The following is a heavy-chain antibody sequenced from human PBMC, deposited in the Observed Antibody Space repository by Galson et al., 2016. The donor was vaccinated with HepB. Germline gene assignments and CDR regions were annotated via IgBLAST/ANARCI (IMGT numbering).Heavy chain of an antibody. Sequence: SLRLSCAASGFTFSSYAMHWVRQAPGKGLEWVAVISYDGSNKYYADSVKGRFTIPRDNSKNTLYLQMNSLRAEDTALYYCARGSSGWYGGKNNYYDMGVWGQGTTVTVSS. V-gene: IGHV3-30-3*01. CDR2: ISYDGSNK. J-gene: IGHJ6*02. CDR1: GFTFSSYA. CDR3: ARGSSGWYGGKNNYYDMGV. D-gene: IGHD6-19*01.